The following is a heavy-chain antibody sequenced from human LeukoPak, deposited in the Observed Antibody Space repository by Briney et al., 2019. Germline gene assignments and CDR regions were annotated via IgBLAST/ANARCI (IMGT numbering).Heavy chain of an antibody. J-gene: IGHJ4*02. CDR3: ARDVRYSYGYDYFDY. CDR2: ISSSSSYI. Sequence: GGSLRLSCAASGFTFSSYSMNWVRQAPGKGLEWVSSISSSSSYIYYADSLKGRLTISRDNAKNSLYLQMNSLRAEDTAVYYCARDVRYSYGYDYFDYWGQGTLVTVSS. CDR1: GFTFSSYS. D-gene: IGHD5-18*01. V-gene: IGHV3-21*04.